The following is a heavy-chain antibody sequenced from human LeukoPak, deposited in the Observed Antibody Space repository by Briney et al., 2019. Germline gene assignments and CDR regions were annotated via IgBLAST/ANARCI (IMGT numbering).Heavy chain of an antibody. Sequence: GGSLRLSCAASGFTFSSYAMQWVRQAPGKGLEWVAVISYDGSNKYYADSVKGRFTISRDNSKNTLYLQMNSLRAEDTAVYYCARDAQDQGPAAHDVFDIWGQGTMVTVSS. CDR1: GFTFSSYA. CDR3: ARDAQDQGPAAHDVFDI. V-gene: IGHV3-30-3*01. J-gene: IGHJ3*02. CDR2: ISYDGSNK. D-gene: IGHD2-2*01.